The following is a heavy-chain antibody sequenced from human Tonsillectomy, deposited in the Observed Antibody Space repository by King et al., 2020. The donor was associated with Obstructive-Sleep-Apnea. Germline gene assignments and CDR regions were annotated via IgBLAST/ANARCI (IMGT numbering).Heavy chain of an antibody. D-gene: IGHD4-17*01. J-gene: IGHJ4*02. V-gene: IGHV3-30*18. CDR1: GFIFSNFG. CDR2: ISYDGGHK. CDR3: AKDVIPTVTTSFDS. Sequence: VQLVESGGGVVQPGRSLRLSCAASGFIFSNFGIHWVRQAPGKGLEGVAVISYDGGHKFYADSVKGRFTISRDNSKKTVYLQMNSLRTEDSAVYFCAKDVIPTVTTSFDSWGQGTLVTVSS.